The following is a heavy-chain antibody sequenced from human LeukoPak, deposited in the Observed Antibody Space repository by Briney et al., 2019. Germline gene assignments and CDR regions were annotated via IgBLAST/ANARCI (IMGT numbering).Heavy chain of an antibody. CDR3: ARHPQSAAGEYYFDY. CDR1: GGSISSSSYY. V-gene: IGHV4-39*01. D-gene: IGHD6-13*01. CDR2: IYYSGST. Sequence: SETLSLTCTVSGGSISSSSYYWGWIRQPPGKGLEWIGSIYYSGSTYYNPSLKSRVTISVDTSKNQFSLKLSSVTAADTAVYYCARHPQSAAGEYYFDYWGQGTLVTVSS. J-gene: IGHJ4*02.